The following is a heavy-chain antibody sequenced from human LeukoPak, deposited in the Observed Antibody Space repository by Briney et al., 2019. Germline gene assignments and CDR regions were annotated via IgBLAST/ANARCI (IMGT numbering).Heavy chain of an antibody. V-gene: IGHV3-11*04. J-gene: IGHJ6*03. Sequence: PGGSLRLSCAASGFTFSNAWMSWVRQAPGKGLEWVSYISVGVSTIYYADSVKGRFTISRDNAKNSLFLQMNNLRAEDTAVYYCARVYYYYYYMDVWGKGTTVTVSS. CDR2: ISVGVSTI. CDR3: ARVYYYYYYMDV. CDR1: GFTFSNAW.